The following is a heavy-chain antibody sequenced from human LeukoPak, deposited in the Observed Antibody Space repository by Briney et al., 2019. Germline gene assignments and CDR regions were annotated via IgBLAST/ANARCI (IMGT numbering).Heavy chain of an antibody. CDR3: ATSGYLFFDY. D-gene: IGHD3-22*01. Sequence: GGSLRLSCAASGFTFSSYSMNWVRQAPGKGLEWVSAISGSGDNTYYADSVKGRFTVSRDNSKNTLYLQMNSLRAEDTALYYCATSGYLFFDYWGQGTLVTVSS. J-gene: IGHJ4*02. V-gene: IGHV3-23*01. CDR1: GFTFSSYS. CDR2: ISGSGDNT.